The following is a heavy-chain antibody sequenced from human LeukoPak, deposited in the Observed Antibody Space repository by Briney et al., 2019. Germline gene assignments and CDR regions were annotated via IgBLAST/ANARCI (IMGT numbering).Heavy chain of an antibody. V-gene: IGHV4-38-2*01. CDR3: ARGVRAFGLDF. CDR1: GYSISSGFY. J-gene: IGHJ6*04. CDR2: IHQSGST. Sequence: SETLSLTCAVSGYSISSGFYWNWIRQSPGKGLEWIGSIHQSGSTYDNPSLKSRVTLSVDTSKNQFALQLRSMTAPDTAVYYCARGVRAFGLDFRGKGTTVTVSS.